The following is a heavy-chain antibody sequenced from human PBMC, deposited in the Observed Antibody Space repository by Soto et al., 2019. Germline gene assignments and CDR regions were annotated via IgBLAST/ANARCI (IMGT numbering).Heavy chain of an antibody. V-gene: IGHV1-2*04. J-gene: IGHJ5*02. CDR3: ARTPRVGNWFDP. D-gene: IGHD1-26*01. CDR1: GYTFTGYY. CDR2: INPNSGGT. Sequence: QVQLVQSGAEVKKPGASVKVSCKASGYTFTGYYMHWVRQAPGQGLEWMGWINPNSGGTNYAQKCRGWVTMTRDTSISTGYMELSRLRSDDTAVYYCARTPRVGNWFDPWGQGTLVTVSS.